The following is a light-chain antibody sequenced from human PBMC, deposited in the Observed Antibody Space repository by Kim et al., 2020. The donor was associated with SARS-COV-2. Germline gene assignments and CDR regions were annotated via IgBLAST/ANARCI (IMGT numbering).Light chain of an antibody. V-gene: IGLV2-18*02. CDR3: SSYTNSDTLI. J-gene: IGLJ2*01. Sequence: QSALTQPPSVSGSPGQSVTISCTGLTYDVGSFTRVSWYQQPPGTTPKLLIYDVTNRPSGVPDRFSGSRSGNTASLTISGLQAEDEADYYCSSYTNSDTLIFGGGTQLTVL. CDR1: TYDVGSFTR. CDR2: DVT.